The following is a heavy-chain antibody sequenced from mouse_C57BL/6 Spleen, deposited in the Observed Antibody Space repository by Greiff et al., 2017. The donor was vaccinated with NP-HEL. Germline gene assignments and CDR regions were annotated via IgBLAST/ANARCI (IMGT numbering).Heavy chain of an antibody. CDR1: GYTFTSYW. CDR3: AREDNGYAMDY. V-gene: IGHV1-61*01. CDR2: IYPSDSET. Sequence: VQLQQPGAELVRPGSSVKLSCKASGYTFTSYWMDWVKQRPGQGLEWIGNIYPSDSETHYNQKFKDKATLTVDKSSSTAYMQLSSLTSEDSAVYYCAREDNGYAMDYWGQGTSVTVSS. J-gene: IGHJ4*01.